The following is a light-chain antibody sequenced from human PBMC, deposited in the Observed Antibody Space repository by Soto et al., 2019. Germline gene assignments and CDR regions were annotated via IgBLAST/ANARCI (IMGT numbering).Light chain of an antibody. CDR1: QSVTTF. V-gene: IGKV3-11*01. J-gene: IGKJ4*01. CDR3: QQRTNWPLT. Sequence: EIVLTQSPVTLSLSPGERATLSCRASQSVTTFLAWYQQKPGQAPRLLISDSSKRATGIPARYSGSGPGTERTRTISSLEPEELAGYYCQQRTNWPLTFGGGPKVEIK. CDR2: DSS.